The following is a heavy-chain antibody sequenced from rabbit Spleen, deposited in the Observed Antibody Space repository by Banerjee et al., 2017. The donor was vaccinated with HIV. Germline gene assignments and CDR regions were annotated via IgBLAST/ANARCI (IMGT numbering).Heavy chain of an antibody. CDR2: IDVAKSGDT. Sequence: QEQLVESGGGLVTPGASLTLTCTASGFSFSSSYDMCWVRQAPGKGLEWIGCIDVAKSGDTYYTNWAKGRFTISKTSSTTVALQVPSLTAADTATYFCTRDAAGREDFNLWGPGTLVTVS. J-gene: IGHJ4*01. V-gene: IGHV1S45*01. CDR3: TRDAAGREDFNL. CDR1: GFSFSSSYD. D-gene: IGHD4-2*01.